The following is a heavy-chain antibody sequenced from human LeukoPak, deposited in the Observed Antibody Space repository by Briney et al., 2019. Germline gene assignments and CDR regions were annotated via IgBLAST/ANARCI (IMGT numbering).Heavy chain of an antibody. CDR3: ARDPTPTAVHYYGSGSYYHAFDI. D-gene: IGHD3-10*01. Sequence: SETLSLTCTVSGGSISSFYWSWIRQPPGKGLEWIGYIYHSGSTYYNPSLQSRVTISVDRSKNQFSLNLNSVTAADTAVYYCARDPTPTAVHYYGSGSYYHAFDIWGQGTMVTVSS. V-gene: IGHV4-59*12. J-gene: IGHJ3*02. CDR1: GGSISSFY. CDR2: IYHSGST.